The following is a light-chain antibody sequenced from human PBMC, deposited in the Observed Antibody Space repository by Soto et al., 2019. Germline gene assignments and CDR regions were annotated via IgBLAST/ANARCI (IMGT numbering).Light chain of an antibody. CDR1: SSDVGGYKY. V-gene: IGLV2-14*03. CDR2: VVS. Sequence: QSVLTQPASVSGSPGQSITISCTGTSSDVGGYKYVSWYQQHPGKAPKLMIYVVSNRPSGVSNRFSGSKSGNTASLIISGLQAEDEADYYCSSYTSSSTWVIGGGTKLTVL. CDR3: SSYTSSSTWV. J-gene: IGLJ3*02.